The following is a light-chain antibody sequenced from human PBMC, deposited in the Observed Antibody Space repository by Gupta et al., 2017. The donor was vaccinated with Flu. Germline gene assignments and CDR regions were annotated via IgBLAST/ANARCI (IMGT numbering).Light chain of an antibody. CDR2: GAS. J-gene: IGKJ4*01. V-gene: IGKV3-20*01. CDR3: QQYGSSPLT. CDR1: QSVSSSY. Sequence: EIALKQSPGTLSFSSGGRATPSCRSSQSVSSSYLAWYQQKPGQAPKLPIYGASTTATGIPDRFSGSGSGTDFTLTISRLEPEDFAVYYCQQYGSSPLTFGGGTKVQI.